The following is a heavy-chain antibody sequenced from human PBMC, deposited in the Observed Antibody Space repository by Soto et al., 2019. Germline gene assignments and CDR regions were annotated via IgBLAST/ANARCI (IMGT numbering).Heavy chain of an antibody. J-gene: IGHJ4*02. Sequence: SETLSLTCTVSGGSISSGGYYWSWIRQHPGKGLEWIGYIYYSGSTYYNPSLKSRVTISVDTSKNQFSLELSSVTAADTAVYYCARSTVTTTNDYWGQGTLVTVSS. CDR1: GGSISSGGYY. D-gene: IGHD4-17*01. CDR3: ARSTVTTTNDY. CDR2: IYYSGST. V-gene: IGHV4-31*03.